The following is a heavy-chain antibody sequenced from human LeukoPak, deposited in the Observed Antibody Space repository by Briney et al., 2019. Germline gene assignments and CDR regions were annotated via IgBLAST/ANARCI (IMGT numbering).Heavy chain of an antibody. V-gene: IGHV1-8*01. CDR2: MNPNSGNT. J-gene: IGHJ5*02. Sequence: GASVKVSCKASGYTFTSYDINWVRQATGQGLEWMGWMNPNSGNTGYAQKFQGRVTMTRNTSISTAYMELSSLRSEDTAVYYCATGYSSSWYDNWFDPWGQGTLVTVSS. CDR1: GYTFTSYD. CDR3: ATGYSSSWYDNWFDP. D-gene: IGHD6-13*01.